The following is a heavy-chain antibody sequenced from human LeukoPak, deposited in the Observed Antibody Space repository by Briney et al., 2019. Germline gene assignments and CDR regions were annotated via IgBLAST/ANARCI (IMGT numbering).Heavy chain of an antibody. Sequence: SQTLSLTCAVSGGSISSGGYSWSWIRQPPGKGLEWIGYIYHSGSTYYNPSLKSRVTISVDRSKNQFSLKLSSVTAADTAVYYCARGGYSYGSFDYWGQGTLVTVSS. V-gene: IGHV4-30-2*01. CDR1: GGSISSGGYS. D-gene: IGHD5-18*01. J-gene: IGHJ4*02. CDR2: IYHSGST. CDR3: ARGGYSYGSFDY.